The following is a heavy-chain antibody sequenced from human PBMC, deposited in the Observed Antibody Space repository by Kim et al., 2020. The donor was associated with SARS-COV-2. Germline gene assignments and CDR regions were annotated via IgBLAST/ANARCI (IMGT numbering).Heavy chain of an antibody. CDR1: GFTFSDFY. V-gene: IGHV3-11*01. Sequence: GGSLRLSCTASGFTFSDFYMSWIRQAPGKGLEWVSYISGSGATISYADSVKGRFTTSRDNAKNSLYLQINSLRAEDTAVYYCARVGSVVAAGTSDYWGQGTLVTVSS. CDR2: ISGSGATI. D-gene: IGHD6-13*01. CDR3: ARVGSVVAAGTSDY. J-gene: IGHJ4*02.